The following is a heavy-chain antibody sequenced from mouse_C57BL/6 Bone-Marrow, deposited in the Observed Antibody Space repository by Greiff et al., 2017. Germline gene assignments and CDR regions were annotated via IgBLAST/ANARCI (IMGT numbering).Heavy chain of an antibody. D-gene: IGHD2-12*01. J-gene: IGHJ2*01. Sequence: EVQLMESGGGLVKPGGSLKLSCAASGFTFSSYAMSWVRQTPEKRLEWVATISDGGSYTYYPDNVKCRFTICRDNAKNNLYLQMSHLKSEDTAMYYCARTLYYSYYVGYFDDWGQGTTLTVSS. CDR2: ISDGGSYT. V-gene: IGHV5-4*01. CDR1: GFTFSSYA. CDR3: ARTLYYSYYVGYFDD.